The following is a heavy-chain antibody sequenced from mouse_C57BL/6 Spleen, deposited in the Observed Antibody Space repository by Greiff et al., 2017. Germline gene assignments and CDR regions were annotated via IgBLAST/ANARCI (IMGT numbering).Heavy chain of an antibody. D-gene: IGHD4-1*01. J-gene: IGHJ2*01. V-gene: IGHV1-54*01. Sequence: VNVVESGAELVRPGTSVKVSCKASGYAFTNYLIEWVKQRPGQGLEWIGVINPGSGGTNYNEKFKGKATLTANKSSSTAFMQLSSLTSEYSAVYFCARDWDVSYFDYWGQGTTLTVSS. CDR2: INPGSGGT. CDR3: ARDWDVSYFDY. CDR1: GYAFTNYL.